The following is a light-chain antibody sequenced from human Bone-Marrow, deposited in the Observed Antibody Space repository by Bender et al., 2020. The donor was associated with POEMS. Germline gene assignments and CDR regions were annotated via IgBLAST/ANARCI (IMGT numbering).Light chain of an antibody. V-gene: IGLV1-40*01. CDR1: SSNTGSGYD. Sequence: QSVLTQPPSVSGAPGQRVTISCTGSSSNTGSGYDINWYQHLPGTAPKLLIYGYNNRPSGVPDRFSGSKSGDTASLTISGLQVEDESDYYCSSYAGSHTWVFGGGTKLTVL. J-gene: IGLJ3*02. CDR2: GYN. CDR3: SSYAGSHTWV.